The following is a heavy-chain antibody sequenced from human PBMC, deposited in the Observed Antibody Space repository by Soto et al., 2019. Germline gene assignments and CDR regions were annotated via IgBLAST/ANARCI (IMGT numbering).Heavy chain of an antibody. CDR2: TYYRSKWYN. V-gene: IGHV6-1*01. D-gene: IGHD5-12*01. CDR1: GDSVSSNSAA. CDR3: ARGGYSGYRSVRDWFDP. J-gene: IGHJ5*02. Sequence: SQTLSLTCAISGDSVSSNSAAWNWIRQSPSRGLEWLGRTYYRSKWYNDYAVSVKSRITINPDTSKNQFSLQLNSVTPEDTAVYYCARGGYSGYRSVRDWFDPWGQGTLVTVSS.